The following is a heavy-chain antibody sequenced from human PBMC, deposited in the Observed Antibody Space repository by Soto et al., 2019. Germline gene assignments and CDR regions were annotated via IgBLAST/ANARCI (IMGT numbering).Heavy chain of an antibody. CDR1: GYTFRNFG. Sequence: QIQLLHSGAEVKKPGASVKVTCKASGYTFRNFGISWVRQAPGQGLEWMGWISAYNANANYAQKFQGSLTMTAETSTSTAYMELRSLRSDDTAVYYCARENSYFDYWGQGTLVTVSS. CDR2: ISAYNANA. CDR3: ARENSYFDY. J-gene: IGHJ4*02. V-gene: IGHV1-18*01.